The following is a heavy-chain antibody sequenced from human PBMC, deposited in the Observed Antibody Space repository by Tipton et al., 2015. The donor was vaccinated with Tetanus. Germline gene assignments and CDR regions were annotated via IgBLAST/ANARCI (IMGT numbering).Heavy chain of an antibody. Sequence: TLSLTCAVSGGSFSGFYWSWIRQPPGKGLEWTGEINHSGSTNYNPSLQSRITMSFDKSKDQFSLGLTSVNAADAAIYYCVRSRIAVGGYFDLWGRGTLVTVSS. CDR2: INHSGST. D-gene: IGHD6-19*01. V-gene: IGHV4-34*01. CDR3: VRSRIAVGGYFDL. CDR1: GGSFSGFY. J-gene: IGHJ2*01.